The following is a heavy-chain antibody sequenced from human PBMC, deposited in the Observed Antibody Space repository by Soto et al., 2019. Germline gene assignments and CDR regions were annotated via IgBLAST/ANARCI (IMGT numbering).Heavy chain of an antibody. Sequence: EVQLVESGGGLVQPGRSLRLSCAASGFTFDDYAMHWVRQAPGKGLEWVSGISWNSGSIGYADSVKGRFTISRDNAKNSLYLQMNSLRAEDTALYYCAKTRDGYTDAFDIWGQGTMVTVSS. V-gene: IGHV3-9*01. D-gene: IGHD5-12*01. CDR1: GFTFDDYA. CDR2: ISWNSGSI. CDR3: AKTRDGYTDAFDI. J-gene: IGHJ3*02.